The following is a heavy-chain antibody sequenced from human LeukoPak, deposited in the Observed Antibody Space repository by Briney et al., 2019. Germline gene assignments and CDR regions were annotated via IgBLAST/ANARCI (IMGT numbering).Heavy chain of an antibody. J-gene: IGHJ1*01. D-gene: IGHD1-26*01. CDR2: INPNNGGT. Sequence: ASVKVSCKASGYTFTGSYMHWVRQAPGQGLEWMGWINPNNGGTNYAQKFQGRVTMTRDTSISTAYMELSRLRSDDPAVYYCARDWAWEQVWFQHWGQGTQDIVSS. V-gene: IGHV1-2*02. CDR1: GYTFTGSY. CDR3: ARDWAWEQVWFQH.